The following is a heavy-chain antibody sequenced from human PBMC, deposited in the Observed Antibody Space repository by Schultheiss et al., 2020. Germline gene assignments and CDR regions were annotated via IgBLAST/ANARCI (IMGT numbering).Heavy chain of an antibody. J-gene: IGHJ5*02. Sequence: GGSLRLSCAASGFTFDDYAMHWVRQAPGKGLEWVAAISTDGRHKYYIDSVKGRFTISRNNSKNALYLQMDSLKTNDTAVYYCVRSPNHNCFDTWGQGTLVTVSS. CDR3: VRSPNHNCFDT. CDR2: ISTDGRHK. CDR1: GFTFDDYA. V-gene: IGHV3-30*04.